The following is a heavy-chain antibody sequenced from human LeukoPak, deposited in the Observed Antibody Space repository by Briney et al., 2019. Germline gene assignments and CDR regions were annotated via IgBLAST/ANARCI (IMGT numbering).Heavy chain of an antibody. CDR1: GGSISTYY. CDR3: ARAAVYFDDAFDI. V-gene: IGHV4-59*08. J-gene: IGHJ3*02. D-gene: IGHD3-9*01. Sequence: SETLXLTCTVSGGSISTYYWSWIRQPPGKGLEWIGYIYYSGITNYNPSLKSRATISVDTSKNQFSLKLNSVTAADTAVYYCARAAVYFDDAFDIWGQGTMVTVSS. CDR2: IYYSGIT.